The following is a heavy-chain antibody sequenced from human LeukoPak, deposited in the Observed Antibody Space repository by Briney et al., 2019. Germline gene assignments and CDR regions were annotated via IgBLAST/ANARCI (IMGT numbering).Heavy chain of an antibody. D-gene: IGHD6-13*01. CDR2: ISGSGGST. CDR3: AKSPRDTYGEQQLALYYFDY. J-gene: IGHJ4*02. CDR1: GFTFSSYA. V-gene: IGHV3-23*01. Sequence: GGSLRLSCAASGFTFSSYAMSWVRQAPGKGLEWVSAISGSGGSTYYVDSVKGRFTISRDNSKNTLYLQMNSLRAEDTAVYYCAKSPRDTYGEQQLALYYFDYWGQGTLVTVSS.